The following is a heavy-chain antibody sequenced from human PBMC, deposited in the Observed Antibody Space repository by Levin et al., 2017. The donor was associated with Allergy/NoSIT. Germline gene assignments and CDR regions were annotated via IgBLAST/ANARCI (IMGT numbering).Heavy chain of an antibody. V-gene: IGHV4-34*01. CDR3: ARGLPGIAAAGNWFDP. CDR1: GGSFSGYY. D-gene: IGHD6-13*01. Sequence: PSETLSLTCAVYGGSFSGYYWSWIRQPPGKGLEWIGEINHSGSTNYNPSLKSRVTISVDTSKNQFSLKLSSVTAADTAVYYCARGLPGIAAAGNWFDPWGQGTLVTVSS. J-gene: IGHJ5*02. CDR2: INHSGST.